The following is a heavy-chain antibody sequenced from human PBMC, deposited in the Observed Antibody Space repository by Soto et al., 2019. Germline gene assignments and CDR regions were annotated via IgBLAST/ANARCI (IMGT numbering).Heavy chain of an antibody. J-gene: IGHJ4*02. Sequence: EVQLVESGGGLVQPGGSLRLSCAGSGFTFSNYWMHWVRQAPGKGLEWVSRIDHDGPTDYADSVRGRFTIARDNAENTLYLQMNSLRPEDTAVSYCVRDSHGDYWGQGTRVTVSS. CDR1: GFTFSNYW. V-gene: IGHV3-74*01. CDR2: IDHDGPT. CDR3: VRDSHGDY.